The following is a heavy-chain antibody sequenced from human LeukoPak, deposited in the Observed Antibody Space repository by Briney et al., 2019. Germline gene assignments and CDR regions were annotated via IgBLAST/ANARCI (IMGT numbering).Heavy chain of an antibody. J-gene: IGHJ4*02. CDR3: AKTLTYYDFWSGYYTGILFDY. D-gene: IGHD3-3*01. CDR1: GFTFSDYY. CDR2: ISSSSSYI. Sequence: GGSLRLSCAASGFTFSDYYMSWIRQAPGKGLEWVSYISSSSSYIYYADSVKGRFTISRDNAKNSLYLQMNSLRAEDTAVYYCAKTLTYYDFWSGYYTGILFDYWGQGTLVTVSS. V-gene: IGHV3-11*06.